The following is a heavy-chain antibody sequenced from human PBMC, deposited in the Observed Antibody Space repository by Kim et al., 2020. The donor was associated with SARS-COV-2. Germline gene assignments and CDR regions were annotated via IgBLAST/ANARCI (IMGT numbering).Heavy chain of an antibody. D-gene: IGHD2-15*01. CDR3: ARVDRGGGIDF. J-gene: IGHJ4*02. V-gene: IGHV3-9*01. CDR2: ITPNSDTI. Sequence: GGSLRLSCAASGFTFGRHVMHWVRQAPGKGLEGVSSITPNSDTIGYADSVRGRFTISRDNAKSSLYLQMNSLRAEDTALYYCARVDRGGGIDFWGQGTPVTVSS. CDR1: GFTFGRHV.